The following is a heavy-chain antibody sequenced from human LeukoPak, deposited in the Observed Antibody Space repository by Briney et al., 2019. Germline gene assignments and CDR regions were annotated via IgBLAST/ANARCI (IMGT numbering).Heavy chain of an antibody. V-gene: IGHV1-69*04. CDR2: IIPILGIA. J-gene: IGHJ4*02. Sequence: GSSVKVSCKASGGTFSSYAISWVRQAPGQGLEWMGRIIPILGIANYAQKFQGRVTITADKSTSTAYMELSSLRSEDTAVYYCASTYSSGWYRTIAFDYWGQGTLVTVSS. D-gene: IGHD6-19*01. CDR1: GGTFSSYA. CDR3: ASTYSSGWYRTIAFDY.